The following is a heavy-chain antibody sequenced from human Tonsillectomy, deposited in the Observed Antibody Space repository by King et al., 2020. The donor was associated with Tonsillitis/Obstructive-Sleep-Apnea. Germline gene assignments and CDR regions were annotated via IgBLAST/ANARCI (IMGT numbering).Heavy chain of an antibody. D-gene: IGHD3-3*01. CDR2: IYYSGST. CDR3: ASSPFNYDFWSGLY. V-gene: IGHV4-59*08. Sequence: QLQESGPGLVKPSETLSLTCTVSGGSISSYYWSWIRQPPGKGLEWIGYIYYSGSTNYNPSLKSRVTISVDTSKNQFSRKLSSVTAADTAGYYCASSPFNYDFWSGLYWGQGTLVTVSS. J-gene: IGHJ4*02. CDR1: GGSISSYY.